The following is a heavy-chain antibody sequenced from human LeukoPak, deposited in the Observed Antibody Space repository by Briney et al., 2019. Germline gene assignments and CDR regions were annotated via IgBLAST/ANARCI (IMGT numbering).Heavy chain of an antibody. Sequence: SETLSLTCAVYGGCFSGYYWSWIRQPPGKGLEWIAEINHSGSTNYNPSLKSRVTISVDTSKNQFSLKLSSVSAADTAVYYCARHYGRFLGPAVQESDYWGQGTLVTVSS. J-gene: IGHJ4*02. CDR2: INHSGST. CDR1: GGCFSGYY. CDR3: ARHYGRFLGPAVQESDY. V-gene: IGHV4-34*01. D-gene: IGHD2-2*01.